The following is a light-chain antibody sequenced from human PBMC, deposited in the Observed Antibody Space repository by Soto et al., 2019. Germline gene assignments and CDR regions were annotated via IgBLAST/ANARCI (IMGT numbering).Light chain of an antibody. Sequence: IQMTQSPSSLPAYVGDRVTITYRASQGISSYLAWYQQTTGKAPKLLIYAASTLQSGVPSRFRGSGSGTEFTLTISRLQPEDFETYYCQQLNSYPLTFGGGTKVDIK. CDR1: QGISSY. CDR3: QQLNSYPLT. J-gene: IGKJ4*01. V-gene: IGKV1-9*01. CDR2: AAS.